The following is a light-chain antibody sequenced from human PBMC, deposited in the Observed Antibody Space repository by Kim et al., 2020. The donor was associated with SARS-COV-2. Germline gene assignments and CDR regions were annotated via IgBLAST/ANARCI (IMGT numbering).Light chain of an antibody. V-gene: IGLV1-47*01. CDR2: RNN. J-gene: IGLJ2*01. CDR3: AAWDDSLRV. CDR1: SSNIGSNY. Sequence: QSVLTQPPSASGTPGQRVTISCSGSSSNIGSNYVYWYQQLPGTAPKLLIYRNNQRPSGVPDRFSGSKSGTSASLAISGLRSEDEDDYYCAAWDDSLRVFGGGTQLTVL.